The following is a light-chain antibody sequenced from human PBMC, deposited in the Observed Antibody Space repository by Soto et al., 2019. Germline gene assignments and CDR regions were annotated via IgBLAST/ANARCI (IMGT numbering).Light chain of an antibody. Sequence: EIVMAQSPATLSVSPGGRATLACRASQSVSSYLAWYQQKPGQAPRLLIYDASNRATGIPARFSGSGSGTDFTLTISSLEPEDFAVYYCQQRSNWPRTFGQGTKVDI. CDR3: QQRSNWPRT. J-gene: IGKJ1*01. CDR1: QSVSSY. V-gene: IGKV3-11*01. CDR2: DAS.